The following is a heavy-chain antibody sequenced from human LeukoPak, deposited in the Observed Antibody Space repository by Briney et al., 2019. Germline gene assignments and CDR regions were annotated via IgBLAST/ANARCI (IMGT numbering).Heavy chain of an antibody. Sequence: GGSLILSCAASGFTFSSYAMSWVRQAPGKGLEWVSAISGSGGSTYYADSVKGRFTISRDNSKNTLYLQMNSLRAEDTAVYYCAKDQDYYGSGSDVWGQGTTVTVSS. V-gene: IGHV3-23*01. CDR3: AKDQDYYGSGSDV. J-gene: IGHJ6*02. CDR1: GFTFSSYA. D-gene: IGHD3-10*01. CDR2: ISGSGGST.